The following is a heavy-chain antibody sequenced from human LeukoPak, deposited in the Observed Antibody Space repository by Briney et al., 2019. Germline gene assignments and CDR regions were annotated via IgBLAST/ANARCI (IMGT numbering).Heavy chain of an antibody. Sequence: SETLSLTCTVSGGSINNYYWSWIRQPPGKGLEWIGYIYYSGSTNYNPSLKSRVTISVDTSKNQFSLKLSSVTAADTAVYYCARDSGFGDPFDYWGQGNLVSVSS. CDR3: ARDSGFGDPFDY. V-gene: IGHV4-59*01. D-gene: IGHD3-10*01. CDR2: IYYSGST. J-gene: IGHJ4*02. CDR1: GGSINNYY.